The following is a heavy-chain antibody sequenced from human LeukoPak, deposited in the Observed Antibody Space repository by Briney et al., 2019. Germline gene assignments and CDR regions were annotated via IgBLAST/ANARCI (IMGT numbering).Heavy chain of an antibody. CDR1: GFTFSSYS. Sequence: GGSLRLSCAASGFTFSSYSMNWVRQAPGKVLEWVSFISSSSGYIYYADSVKGRFTISRDNAKNSLYLQMNSLRAEDTAVYYCARNANYYDSSGYYYYYGMDVWGQGTTVTVSS. CDR2: ISSSSGYI. CDR3: ARNANYYDSSGYYYYYGMDV. V-gene: IGHV3-21*01. J-gene: IGHJ6*02. D-gene: IGHD3-22*01.